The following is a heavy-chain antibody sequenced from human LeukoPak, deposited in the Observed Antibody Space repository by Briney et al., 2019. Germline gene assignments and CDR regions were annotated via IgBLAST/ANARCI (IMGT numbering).Heavy chain of an antibody. J-gene: IGHJ4*02. CDR2: INYSGST. Sequence: SETLSLTCTVSGGSIRRYFWNWLRQTPGKGLEWIGHINYSGSTNYNPSLKSRVTISLDTSKNQFSLNLSSVTAADTAVYHCARGSGIYCSGSYSADWGQGTLVTVSS. V-gene: IGHV4-59*01. D-gene: IGHD3-10*01. CDR1: GGSIRRYF. CDR3: ARGSGIYCSGSYSAD.